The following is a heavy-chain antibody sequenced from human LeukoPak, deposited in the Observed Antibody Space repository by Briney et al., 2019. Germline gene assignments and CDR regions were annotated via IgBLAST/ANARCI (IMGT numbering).Heavy chain of an antibody. D-gene: IGHD3-10*01. CDR3: ARVGIWFGESTFDY. CDR2: INPNSGGT. CDR1: GYTFTGYY. Sequence: GGSVKVSCKASGYTFTGYYMHWVRQAPGQGLEWMGWINPNSGGTNYAQKFQGSVTMTRDTSISTAYMELSRLRSDDTAVYYCARVGIWFGESTFDYWGQGTLVTVSS. J-gene: IGHJ4*02. V-gene: IGHV1-2*02.